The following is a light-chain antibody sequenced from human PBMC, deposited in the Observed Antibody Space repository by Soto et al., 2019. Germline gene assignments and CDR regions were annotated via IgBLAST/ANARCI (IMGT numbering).Light chain of an antibody. CDR3: QQVFTIPRT. J-gene: IGKJ3*01. Sequence: DIQMTQSPSSLSAFVGDRVTITCRASQSISSYLNWYQQRPGRAPKLLVYAASSLPSGVPSRFSGSGVGTDFTLTISSLQPEDFATYYCQQVFTIPRTFGPGTTVYIK. CDR1: QSISSY. CDR2: AAS. V-gene: IGKV1-39*01.